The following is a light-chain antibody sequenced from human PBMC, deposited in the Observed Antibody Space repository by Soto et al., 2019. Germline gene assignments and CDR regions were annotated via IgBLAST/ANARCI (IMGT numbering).Light chain of an antibody. V-gene: IGKV3-20*01. Sequence: EVVLTQSPGTLSLSPGERATLSCRASQSVSGDYLAWYQQKPGQAPRLLIYSASLKPAGIPDRFSGSGSATELNLTIRRLAPEDFVLCYCNQYGSSPNTVGPGTRMEIK. CDR1: QSVSGDY. CDR2: SAS. J-gene: IGKJ5*01. CDR3: NQYGSSPNT.